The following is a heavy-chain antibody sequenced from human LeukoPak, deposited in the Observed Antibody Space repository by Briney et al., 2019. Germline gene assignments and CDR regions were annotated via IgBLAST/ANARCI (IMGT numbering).Heavy chain of an antibody. Sequence: GGSLRLSCVASGFTFSNYWMTWVRQAPGKGLEWVADIKPDGSETHYVDSVKGRFTISRDSAKNSLYLQMNSLRAEDTAVFYCARALDYGGNAHFDYWSQGTLVTVSS. CDR2: IKPDGSET. D-gene: IGHD4-23*01. V-gene: IGHV3-7*01. CDR1: GFTFSNYW. CDR3: ARALDYGGNAHFDY. J-gene: IGHJ4*02.